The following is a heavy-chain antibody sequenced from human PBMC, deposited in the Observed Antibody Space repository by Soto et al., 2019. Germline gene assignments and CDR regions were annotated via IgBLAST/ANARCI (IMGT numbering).Heavy chain of an antibody. CDR3: ARDKITGLFDY. D-gene: IGHD2-8*02. CDR1: GGSFSGYY. J-gene: IGHJ4*02. V-gene: IGHV4-34*01. CDR2: INHSGST. Sequence: SETLSLTCAVYGGSFSGYYWTWIRHPPGTGLEWIGEINHSGSTNYNPSLKSRVTISVDTSKNQFSLKLTSVTAADTAVYYCARDKITGLFDYWGQGNLVPVSS.